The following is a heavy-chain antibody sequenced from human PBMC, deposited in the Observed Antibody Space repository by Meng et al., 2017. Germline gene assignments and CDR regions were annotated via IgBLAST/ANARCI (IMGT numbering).Heavy chain of an antibody. CDR1: GFTVSSNY. CDR3: AKYMGGSYYFDY. D-gene: IGHD1-26*01. J-gene: IGHJ4*02. CDR2: ISGSGGST. Sequence: GESLKISCAASGFTVSSNYMSWVRQAPGKGLEWVSAISGSGGSTYYADSVKGRFTISRDNSKNTLYLQMNSLRAEDTAVYYCAKYMGGSYYFDYWGQGTLVTVSS. V-gene: IGHV3-23*01.